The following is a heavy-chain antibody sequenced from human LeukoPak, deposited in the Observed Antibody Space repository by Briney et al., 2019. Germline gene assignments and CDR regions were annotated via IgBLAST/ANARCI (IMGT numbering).Heavy chain of an antibody. CDR3: ARDSRWDCSSFDY. J-gene: IGHJ4*02. Sequence: KASETLSLTCTVSGGSISSYYWSWIRQPPGKGLEWIGYIYYSGSTNYNPSLKSRVIISVDTSKNQFSLNLSSVTAADTAVYYCARDSRWDCSSFDYWGQGTLVTVSS. CDR2: IYYSGST. CDR1: GGSISSYY. V-gene: IGHV4-59*01. D-gene: IGHD6-6*01.